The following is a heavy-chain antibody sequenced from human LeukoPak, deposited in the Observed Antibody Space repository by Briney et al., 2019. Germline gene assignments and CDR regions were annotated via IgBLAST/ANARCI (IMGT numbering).Heavy chain of an antibody. CDR1: GFTFINYA. Sequence: GGSLRLSCEASGFTFINYAMNWVRQAPEKGLEWVSTVSGPETTTYYADSVKGRFTVSRDNSKNTVFLQMDSLRAEDTAVYYCATRRSGNYFATFDYWGQGILVTVSS. CDR3: ATRRSGNYFATFDY. J-gene: IGHJ4*02. CDR2: VSGPETTT. D-gene: IGHD3-22*01. V-gene: IGHV3-23*01.